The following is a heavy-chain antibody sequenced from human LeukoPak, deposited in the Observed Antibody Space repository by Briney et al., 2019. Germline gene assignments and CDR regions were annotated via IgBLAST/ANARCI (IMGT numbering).Heavy chain of an antibody. J-gene: IGHJ4*02. V-gene: IGHV4-39*01. Sequence: SETLSLTCTVSGGSISSSSYYWGWLRQPPGKGLEWIGSIYYSGSTYYNPSLKSRVTISVDTSKNQFSLKLSSVTAADTAVYYCATYCSGGSCYFTFDYWGQGTLVTVSS. D-gene: IGHD2-15*01. CDR2: IYYSGST. CDR3: ATYCSGGSCYFTFDY. CDR1: GGSISSSSYY.